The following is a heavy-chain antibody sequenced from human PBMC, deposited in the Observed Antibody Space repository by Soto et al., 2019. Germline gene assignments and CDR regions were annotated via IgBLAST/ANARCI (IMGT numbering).Heavy chain of an antibody. J-gene: IGHJ4*02. CDR1: GFTFSVYA. Sequence: EVQLLESGGGLVQPGGSLRLSCAASGFTFSVYAMSWFRQAPGKGLECVSGISGSGGSTSYAHSVKGRFTISGDNSKNPPSLQMNSLRDDDTAVYYCAKALYGGHDYWGPGTLVTVSS. CDR2: ISGSGGST. CDR3: AKALYGGHDY. D-gene: IGHD4-17*01. V-gene: IGHV3-23*01.